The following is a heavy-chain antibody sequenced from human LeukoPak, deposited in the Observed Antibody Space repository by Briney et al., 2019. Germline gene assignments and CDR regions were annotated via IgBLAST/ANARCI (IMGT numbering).Heavy chain of an antibody. J-gene: IGHJ4*02. Sequence: GGSLRLSCAASGFTFSSYWMHWVRHAPGKGLVWVSRIKPDGSSTAYADSVQGRFTISRDNAQNTLYLQMNSLRAEDTAVYYCARGIVGATTIDYWGQGTLVTVSS. V-gene: IGHV3-74*01. CDR2: IKPDGSST. D-gene: IGHD1-26*01. CDR3: ARGIVGATTIDY. CDR1: GFTFSSYW.